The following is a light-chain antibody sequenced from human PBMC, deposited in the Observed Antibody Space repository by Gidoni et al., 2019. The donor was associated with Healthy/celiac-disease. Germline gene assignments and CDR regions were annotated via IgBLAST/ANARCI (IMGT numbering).Light chain of an antibody. Sequence: QSVLTQPPSASGTPRHRVTIACSGSSSNIGSNYVYWYQQLPGTAPKLLIYRNNQRPSGVPDRFSGSKSGTSASLAISGLRSEDEADYYCAAWDDSLSGQEVFGGGTKLTVL. CDR1: SSNIGSNY. CDR2: RNN. V-gene: IGLV1-47*01. CDR3: AAWDDSLSGQEV. J-gene: IGLJ3*02.